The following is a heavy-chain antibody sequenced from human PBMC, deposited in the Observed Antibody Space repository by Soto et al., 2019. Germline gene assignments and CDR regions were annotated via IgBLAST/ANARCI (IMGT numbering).Heavy chain of an antibody. CDR1: GGSISSSSYY. Sequence: PSETLSLTCTVSGGSISSSSYYWGWIRQPPGKGLEWIGSIYYSGSTYYNPSLKSRVTISVDTSKNQFSLKLSSVTAADTAVYYCARRYGGNLDYWGQGTLVTVS. J-gene: IGHJ4*02. D-gene: IGHD1-26*01. CDR3: ARRYGGNLDY. CDR2: IYYSGST. V-gene: IGHV4-39*01.